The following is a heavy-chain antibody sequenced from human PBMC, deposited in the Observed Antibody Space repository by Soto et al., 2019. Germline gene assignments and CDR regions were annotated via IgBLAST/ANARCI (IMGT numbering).Heavy chain of an antibody. CDR2: IYYSGST. CDR3: ARQRLEVNHFDY. D-gene: IGHD1-1*01. CDR1: GGSISSSSYY. J-gene: IGHJ4*02. V-gene: IGHV4-39*01. Sequence: QLQLQESGPGLVKPSETLSLTCTVSGGSISSSSYYWGWIRQPPGKGLEWIGSIYYSGSTYYNPSLKSRVTISVDTSKSQFSLKLSSVTAADTAVYYCARQRLEVNHFDYWGQGTLVTVSS.